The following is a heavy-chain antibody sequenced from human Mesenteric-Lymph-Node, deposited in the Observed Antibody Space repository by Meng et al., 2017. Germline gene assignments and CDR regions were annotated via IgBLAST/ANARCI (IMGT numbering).Heavy chain of an antibody. CDR3: ARVPVRGVRTLG. J-gene: IGHJ4*02. Sequence: GESLKISCAASGFTFSDYYMSWIRQAPGKGLEWVSYISSSGSTIYYADSVKGRFTISRDNAKNSLYLQMNSLRAEDTAVYYCARVPVRGVRTLGWGQGTLVTVSS. CDR2: ISSSGSTI. D-gene: IGHD3-10*01. V-gene: IGHV3-11*04. CDR1: GFTFSDYY.